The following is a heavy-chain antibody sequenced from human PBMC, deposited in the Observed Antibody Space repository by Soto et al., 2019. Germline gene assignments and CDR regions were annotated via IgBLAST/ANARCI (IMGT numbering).Heavy chain of an antibody. CDR3: ARYDYGDYVFDY. V-gene: IGHV4-31*03. CDR1: GVSISSGGYY. J-gene: IGHJ4*02. Sequence: SETLSLTCPASGVSISSGGYYWSWIRQHPGKGLEWTGYIYYSGSTYYNPSLKSRVTISVDTSKNQFSLKLSSVTAADTAVYYCARYDYGDYVFDYWGQGTLVTV. CDR2: IYYSGST. D-gene: IGHD4-17*01.